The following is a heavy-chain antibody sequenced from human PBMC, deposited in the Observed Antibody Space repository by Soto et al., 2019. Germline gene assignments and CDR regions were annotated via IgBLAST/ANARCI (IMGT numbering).Heavy chain of an antibody. Sequence: EVQLLESGGGLVQPGGSLRLSCVASGVTFSSYAMSWVRQAPGKGLEWVSVIRGSGDTTYYVDSVMGRFTISRDNSKNTLFLLLTSLRAADTAIYYCAKNRGSGISFCYDMDGWGQGTTVTVSS. CDR3: AKNRGSGISFCYDMDG. CDR1: GVTFSSYA. D-gene: IGHD3-10*01. J-gene: IGHJ6*02. CDR2: IRGSGDTT. V-gene: IGHV3-23*01.